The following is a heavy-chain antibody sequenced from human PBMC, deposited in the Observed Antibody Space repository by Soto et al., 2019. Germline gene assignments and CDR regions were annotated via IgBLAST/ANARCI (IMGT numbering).Heavy chain of an antibody. CDR3: ARHKQQVASGMDV. V-gene: IGHV5-10-1*01. CDR2: MDPSDSYT. J-gene: IGHJ6*02. Sequence: GESLKISCKGSGYSFANYWISWVRQMPGKGLEWMGRMDPSDSYTNYSPSFQGHVTISADKSISTAYLQWSSLKASDTAMYYCARHKQQVASGMDVWGQGTTVTISS. CDR1: GYSFANYW. D-gene: IGHD6-13*01.